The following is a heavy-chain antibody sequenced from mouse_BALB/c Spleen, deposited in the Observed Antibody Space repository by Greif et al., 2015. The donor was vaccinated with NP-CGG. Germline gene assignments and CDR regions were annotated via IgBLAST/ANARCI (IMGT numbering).Heavy chain of an antibody. Sequence: VQLQQSGAELAKPGASVKMSCKASGYTFTSYWMHWVKQRPGQGLEWIGYINPSTGYTEYNQKFEDKATLTADKSSSTAYMQLSSLTSEDSAVYYCARDYGSFAYWGQGTLVTVSA. V-gene: IGHV1-7*01. CDR2: INPSTGYT. D-gene: IGHD1-2*01. CDR3: ARDYGSFAY. CDR1: GYTFTSYW. J-gene: IGHJ3*01.